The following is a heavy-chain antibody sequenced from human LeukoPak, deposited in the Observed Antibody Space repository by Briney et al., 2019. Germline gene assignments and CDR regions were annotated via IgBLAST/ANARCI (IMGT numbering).Heavy chain of an antibody. V-gene: IGHV4-59*01. CDR2: IFYSGST. Sequence: PSETLSLTCTASGGSISGYYWTWIRQPPGKGLEWIGHIFYSGSTTYNPSLRSRLTISVDSSKNQFSLKLSSVTAADTAVYYCAKVRGEYHDAFDIWGQGTMVTVSS. CDR1: GGSISGYY. D-gene: IGHD2/OR15-2a*01. CDR3: AKVRGEYHDAFDI. J-gene: IGHJ3*02.